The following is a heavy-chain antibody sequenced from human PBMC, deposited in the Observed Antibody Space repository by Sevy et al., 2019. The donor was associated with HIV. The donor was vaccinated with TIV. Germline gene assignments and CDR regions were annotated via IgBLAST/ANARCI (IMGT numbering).Heavy chain of an antibody. CDR2: LRGSGSST. Sequence: GGSLRLSCEASGFTFNKYAMSWVRQAPGKGLEWVSTLRGSGSSTYYADSVRVRFTISRDNSMNTLYLEVDSLRVEDTAVYYGAGHVDSLMDRMFYGMDVWGQGTTVTVSS. CDR3: AGHVDSLMDRMFYGMDV. CDR1: GFTFNKYA. V-gene: IGHV3-23*01. J-gene: IGHJ6*02. D-gene: IGHD2-2*03.